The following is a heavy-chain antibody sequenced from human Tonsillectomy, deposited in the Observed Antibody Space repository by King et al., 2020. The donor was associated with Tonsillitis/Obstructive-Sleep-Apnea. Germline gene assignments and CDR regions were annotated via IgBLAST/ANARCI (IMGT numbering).Heavy chain of an antibody. CDR3: ARIQRLGLAVRRWELRSDP. CDR2: IDWADDK. D-gene: IGHD6-6*01. J-gene: IGHJ5*02. Sequence: VTLKESGPALLKPTQTRTLTCTFSGFSLSTSGRCVIWIRQPPGKALEWLAVIDWADDKYYSTALKTRLTISKDTSKNQVVLTMTNMDTVDTATYYCARIQRLGLAVRRWELRSDPWAQGTLVTVSS. V-gene: IGHV2-70*01. CDR1: GFSLSTSGRC.